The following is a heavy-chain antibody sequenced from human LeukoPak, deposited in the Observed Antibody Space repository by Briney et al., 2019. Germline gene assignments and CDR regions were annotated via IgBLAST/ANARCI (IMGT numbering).Heavy chain of an antibody. CDR3: TTGNWGPY. V-gene: IGHV3-15*07. D-gene: IGHD7-27*01. Sequence: GRSLRLSCAASGFTFDDYAMHWVRQAPGKGLEWVGRIKRKTDGGTTDYAAPVKGRFTISRDDSKNTLYLQMNSLKTEDTAVYYCTTGNWGPYWGQGTLVTVSS. CDR1: GFTFDDYA. CDR2: IKRKTDGGTT. J-gene: IGHJ4*02.